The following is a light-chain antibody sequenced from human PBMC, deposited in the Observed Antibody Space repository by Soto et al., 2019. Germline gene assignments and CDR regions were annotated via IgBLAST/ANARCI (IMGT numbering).Light chain of an antibody. CDR3: QQYGSSPQT. CDR1: QSVSSSY. CDR2: GAS. Sequence: EIVLTQSPGTLSLSPGERATLSCRASQSVSSSYLAWYQQKPGQAPRLLIYGASSRATGIPDRFSGSGSGTDFTLTISRLETEDFALYYYQQYGSSPQTFGQGTKVEIK. J-gene: IGKJ1*01. V-gene: IGKV3-20*01.